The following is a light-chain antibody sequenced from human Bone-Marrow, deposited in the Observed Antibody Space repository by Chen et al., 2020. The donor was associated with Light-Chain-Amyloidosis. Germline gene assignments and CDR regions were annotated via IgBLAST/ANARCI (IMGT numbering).Light chain of an antibody. J-gene: IGLJ3*02. CDR2: DDR. CDR3: QVWDRSSDRPV. CDR1: NIGSTS. V-gene: IGLV3-21*02. Sequence: SYVLTQPSSVSVAPGQTATIACGGNNIGSTSVHWDQHTPGPAPLLVVYDDRDRPSGIPERLSGSNSGNTATLTISRVEAGDEADYYCQVWDRSSDRPVFGGGTKLTVL.